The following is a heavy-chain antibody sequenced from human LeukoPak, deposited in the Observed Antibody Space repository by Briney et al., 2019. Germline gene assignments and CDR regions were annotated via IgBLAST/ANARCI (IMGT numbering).Heavy chain of an antibody. CDR2: MNPNSGNT. V-gene: IGHV1-8*01. J-gene: IGHJ3*02. CDR3: ARGKIKGDAFDI. Sequence: EASVKVSCKASGYTFTSYDINWVRQATGQGLEWMGWMNPNSGNTGYAQKFQGRVTMTRNTSISTAYMELSSLRSEDAAVYYCARGKIKGDAFDIWGQGTMVTVSS. CDR1: GYTFTSYD.